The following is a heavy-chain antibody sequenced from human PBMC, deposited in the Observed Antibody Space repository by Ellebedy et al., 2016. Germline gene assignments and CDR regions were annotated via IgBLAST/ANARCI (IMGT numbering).Heavy chain of an antibody. CDR2: ISSSSSYI. CDR3: ASQRASPGGSGGSWFDP. J-gene: IGHJ5*02. CDR1: GFTFSSYS. D-gene: IGHD6-19*01. Sequence: GESLKISCAASGFTFSSYSMNWVRQAPGKGLEWVSSISSSSSYIYYADSVKGRFTISRDNAKNSLYLQMNSLRAEDTAVYYCASQRASPGGSGGSWFDPWGQGTLVTVSS. V-gene: IGHV3-21*01.